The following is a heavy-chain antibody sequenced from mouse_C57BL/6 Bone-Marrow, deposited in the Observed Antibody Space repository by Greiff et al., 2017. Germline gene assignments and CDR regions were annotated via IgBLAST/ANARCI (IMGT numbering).Heavy chain of an antibody. V-gene: IGHV14-2*01. CDR1: GFNIKDYY. CDR2: LDPEDGET. Sequence: EVQLQQSGAELVKPGASVKLSCTASGFNIKDYYMHWVKQRTEQGLEWIGRLDPEDGETKYAPKFQGKATITPDTASNTAYLQSSSLTYDDTDVYYWARKHGYYFDYWGQGTTLAVSS. J-gene: IGHJ2*01. CDR3: ARKHGYYFDY.